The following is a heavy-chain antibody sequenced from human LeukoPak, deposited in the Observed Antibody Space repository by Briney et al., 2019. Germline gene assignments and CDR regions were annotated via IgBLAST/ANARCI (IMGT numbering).Heavy chain of an antibody. Sequence: GGSLRLSCAASGFTFSSYAMSWVRQAPGKGLEWVSAISGSGGSTYYADSVKGRFTISRDNSKNTLYLQMNSLRAEVTAVYYCAKAGHTRNYYYYMDVWGKGTTVTVSS. J-gene: IGHJ6*03. CDR2: ISGSGGST. CDR3: AKAGHTRNYYYYMDV. D-gene: IGHD2-2*01. V-gene: IGHV3-23*01. CDR1: GFTFSSYA.